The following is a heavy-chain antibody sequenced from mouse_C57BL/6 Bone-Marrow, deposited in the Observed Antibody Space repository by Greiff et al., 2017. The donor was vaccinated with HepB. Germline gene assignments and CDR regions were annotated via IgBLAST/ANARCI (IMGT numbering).Heavy chain of an antibody. D-gene: IGHD1-1*01. Sequence: VQLKESGPGLAKPSQTLSLTCSVTGYSITSDYWNWIRKFPGNKLEYMGYISYSGSTYYNPSLKSRISITRDTSKNQYYLQLNSVTTEDTATYYCARSDYGSSRYWYFDVWGTGTTVTVS. CDR1: GYSITSDY. CDR3: ARSDYGSSRYWYFDV. J-gene: IGHJ1*03. V-gene: IGHV3-8*01. CDR2: ISYSGST.